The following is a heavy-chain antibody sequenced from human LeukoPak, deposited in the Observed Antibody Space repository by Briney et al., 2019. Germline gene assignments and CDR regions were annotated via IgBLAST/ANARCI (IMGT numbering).Heavy chain of an antibody. Sequence: SVKVSCKASGYTFTSYGISWVRQAPGQGLEWMGRIIPILGIANYAQKFQGRVTITADKSTSTAYMELSSLRSEDTAVYYCASGSNSGSYFGFAYWGQGTLVTVSS. CDR2: IIPILGIA. V-gene: IGHV1-69*04. J-gene: IGHJ4*02. D-gene: IGHD1-26*01. CDR3: ASGSNSGSYFGFAY. CDR1: GYTFTSYG.